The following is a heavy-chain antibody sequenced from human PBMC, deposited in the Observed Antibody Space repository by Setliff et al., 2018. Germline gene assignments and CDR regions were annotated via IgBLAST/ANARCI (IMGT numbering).Heavy chain of an antibody. J-gene: IGHJ4*02. CDR3: ARVDGAVNYFDY. D-gene: IGHD3-10*01. V-gene: IGHV1-46*01. Sequence: ASVKVSCKASGYTFTSYYMHWVRQAPGQGLEWMGIINPSGGSTSYAQKFQGRVTMTRDTSTSTAYMELNSLESEDTAVYYCARVDGAVNYFDYWGQGTLVTVSS. CDR1: GYTFTSYY. CDR2: INPSGGST.